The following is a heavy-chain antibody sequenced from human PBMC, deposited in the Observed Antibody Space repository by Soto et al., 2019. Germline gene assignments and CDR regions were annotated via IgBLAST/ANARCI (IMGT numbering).Heavy chain of an antibody. CDR3: ARGTNYYDSSGYYWSFDY. J-gene: IGHJ4*02. CDR1: GGSISSSNW. Sequence: SETLSLTCAVSGGSISSSNWWSWVRQPPGKGLEWIGEIYHSGSTNYNPSLKSRVTISVDKSKNQFSLKLSSVTAADTAVYYCARGTNYYDSSGYYWSFDYWGQGTLVT. CDR2: IYHSGST. D-gene: IGHD3-22*01. V-gene: IGHV4-4*02.